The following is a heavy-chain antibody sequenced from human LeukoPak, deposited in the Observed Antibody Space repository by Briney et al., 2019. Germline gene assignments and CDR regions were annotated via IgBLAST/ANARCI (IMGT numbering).Heavy chain of an antibody. CDR1: GFTFSSYS. V-gene: IGHV3-21*06. Sequence: PGGSLRLSCAASGFTFSSYSMNWVRQAPGKGLEWVSSISGSGSYIHYADSVKGRFTISRDNAKNSLYLQMNSLRAEDTAVYYCAGAIGYSSSWYDYWGQGTLVTVSS. CDR2: ISGSGSYI. D-gene: IGHD6-13*01. J-gene: IGHJ4*02. CDR3: AGAIGYSSSWYDY.